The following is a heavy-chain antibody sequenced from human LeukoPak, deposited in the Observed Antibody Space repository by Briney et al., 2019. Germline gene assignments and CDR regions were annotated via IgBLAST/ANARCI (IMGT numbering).Heavy chain of an antibody. D-gene: IGHD6-13*01. Sequence: PGGSLTVSCAASGFTFSDYYISWIRQAPGKGLEWVSYISSSSSYTNYADSVKGGFTISRDNAKNSLYLQMNSLRAEDTAVYYCARLAAAGRIYFDYWGQGTLVTVSS. J-gene: IGHJ4*02. CDR3: ARLAAAGRIYFDY. CDR2: ISSSSSYT. V-gene: IGHV3-11*03. CDR1: GFTFSDYY.